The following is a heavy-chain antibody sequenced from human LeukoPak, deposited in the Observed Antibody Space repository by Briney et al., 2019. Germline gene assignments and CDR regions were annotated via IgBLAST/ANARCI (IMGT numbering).Heavy chain of an antibody. CDR2: IYSGGST. CDR1: GVTVGNNY. Sequence: GGSLRLSCAASGVTVGNNYMNWVRQAPGKGLEWVSLIYSGGSTHYADSVKGRFTISRDNSKNTLYLQMNSLRVDDTAVYYCARERISRYYYYYMDVWGKGTTVTVSS. V-gene: IGHV3-66*01. CDR3: ARERISRYYYYYMDV. J-gene: IGHJ6*03. D-gene: IGHD2/OR15-2a*01.